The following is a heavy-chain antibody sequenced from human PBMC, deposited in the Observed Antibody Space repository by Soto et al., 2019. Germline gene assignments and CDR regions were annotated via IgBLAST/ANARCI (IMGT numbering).Heavy chain of an antibody. J-gene: IGHJ4*02. CDR3: AGSRVGYNPFDY. CDR1: GGSISSYY. D-gene: IGHD5-12*01. V-gene: IGHV4-59*01. CDR2: IYYTGSI. Sequence: QVQLQESGPGLVKPSETLSLTCTVSGGSISSYYWNWIRQSPGKGLEWIGYIYYTGSINYNPSLQSRVTISMDTSKNQFALKLSSVTAADTAVFYCAGSRVGYNPFDYWGQGTLVTVSS.